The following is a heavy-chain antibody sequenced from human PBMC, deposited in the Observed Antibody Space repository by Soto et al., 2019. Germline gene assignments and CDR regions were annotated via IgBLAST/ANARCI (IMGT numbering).Heavy chain of an antibody. CDR2: MYNDGRT. V-gene: IGHV4-31*03. CDR3: TREAGY. Sequence: QVRLQESGPGLVKPSQTLSLTCTVSGGSVSSGGFYWNWIRQHPGKGLEWIGYMYNDGRTEYNPSLKSRVSISVDTPKNQFSLNVMSVTVADPAVYYCTREAGYWGQGILVTVSS. CDR1: GGSVSSGGFY. D-gene: IGHD6-25*01. J-gene: IGHJ4*02.